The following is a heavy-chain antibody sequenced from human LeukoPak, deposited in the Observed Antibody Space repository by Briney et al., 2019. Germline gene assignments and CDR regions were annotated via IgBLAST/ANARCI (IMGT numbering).Heavy chain of an antibody. CDR1: GFTFSSYA. CDR2: ISYDGSNK. Sequence: GALRLSCAASGFTFSSYAMHWVRQAPGKGLEWVAVISYDGSNKYYADSVKGRFTISRDNSKNTLYLQMNSLRAEDTAVYYCARANWNYAPIDYWGQGTLVTVSS. V-gene: IGHV3-30-3*01. J-gene: IGHJ4*02. CDR3: ARANWNYAPIDY. D-gene: IGHD1-7*01.